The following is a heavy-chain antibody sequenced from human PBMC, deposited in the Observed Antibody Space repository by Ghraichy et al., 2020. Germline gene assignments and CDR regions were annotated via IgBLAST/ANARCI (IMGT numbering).Heavy chain of an antibody. CDR1: GGSISTSNW. Sequence: ETLSLTCAVSGGSISTSNWWSWVRQPPGKGLEWIGEIYHSGSTNYNPSLKSRVTISVDKSKNQFSLKLNSVTAADTAVYYCASHTDYYDSSGYHDYWGQGTLVTVSS. CDR2: IYHSGST. J-gene: IGHJ4*02. D-gene: IGHD3-22*01. CDR3: ASHTDYYDSSGYHDY. V-gene: IGHV4-4*02.